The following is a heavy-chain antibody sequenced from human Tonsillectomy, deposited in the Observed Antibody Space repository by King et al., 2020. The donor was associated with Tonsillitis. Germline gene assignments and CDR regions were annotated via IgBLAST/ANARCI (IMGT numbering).Heavy chain of an antibody. CDR1: GFTFSDYY. V-gene: IGHV3-11*05. Sequence: QVQLVESGGGLVKPGGSLRLSCAASGFTFSDYYMSWIRQAPGKGLEWVSYISSSGSYKNYAESVKGRFTISRDNAKNSSYLQMNSLRAEDTAIYYCARDHSTTSSWYSNAFDIWGQGTMVTVSS. D-gene: IGHD6-13*01. CDR2: ISSSGSYK. J-gene: IGHJ3*02. CDR3: ARDHSTTSSWYSNAFDI.